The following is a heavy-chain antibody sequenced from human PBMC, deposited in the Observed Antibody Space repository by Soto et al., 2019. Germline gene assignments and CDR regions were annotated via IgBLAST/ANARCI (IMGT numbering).Heavy chain of an antibody. V-gene: IGHV1-69*12. D-gene: IGHD2-2*01. CDR2: IIPIFGTA. CDR1: GGTFSSYA. Sequence: QVQLVQSGAEVKKPGSSVKVSCKASGGTFSSYAISWVRQAPGQGLEWMGGIIPIFGTANYAQKFQGRVTIIADESTRTAYMRMTSLGFENTAVYYSAGRNCISTSCDATAFDIWGQGTMVTVSS. CDR3: AGRNCISTSCDATAFDI. J-gene: IGHJ3*02.